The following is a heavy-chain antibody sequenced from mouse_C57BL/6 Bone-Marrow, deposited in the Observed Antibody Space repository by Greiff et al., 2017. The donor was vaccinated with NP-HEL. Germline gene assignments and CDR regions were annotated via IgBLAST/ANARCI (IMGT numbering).Heavy chain of an antibody. V-gene: IGHV1-55*01. D-gene: IGHD2-3*01. Sequence: LQQPGAELVKPGASVKMSCKASGYTFTSYWITWVKQRPGQGLEWIGDIYPGSGSTNYNEKFKSKATLTVDTSSSTAYMQLSSLTSEDSAVYYCARGTYDGYYPYFDVWGTGTTVTVSS. CDR3: ARGTYDGYYPYFDV. J-gene: IGHJ1*03. CDR2: IYPGSGST. CDR1: GYTFTSYW.